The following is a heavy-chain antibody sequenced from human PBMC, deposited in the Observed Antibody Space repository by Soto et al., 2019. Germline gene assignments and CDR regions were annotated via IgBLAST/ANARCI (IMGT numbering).Heavy chain of an antibody. CDR3: ARDYGATSPDYFDY. J-gene: IGHJ4*02. V-gene: IGHV1-18*04. D-gene: IGHD4-17*01. CDR2: ISAHSGNT. CDR1: GYTFTSYN. Sequence: ASVKVSCKPSGYTFTSYNINWVRQAPGQGLEWLGWISAHSGNTKYIEKVQGRITMTTDTSTKTGYMELWSLTPDDTAVYFCARDYGATSPDYFDYWGQGTLVTVSS.